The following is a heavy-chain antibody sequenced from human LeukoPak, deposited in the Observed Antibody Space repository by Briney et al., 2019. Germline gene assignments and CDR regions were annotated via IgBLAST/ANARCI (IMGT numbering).Heavy chain of an antibody. D-gene: IGHD3-22*01. CDR1: GFIFSNYA. V-gene: IGHV3-30*04. CDR3: AKDGGGYYPSYYYYMDV. Sequence: PGGSLRLSCAASGFIFSNYAMHWVRQAPGKGLEWVAVILYDGTMQYYADSAKGRFTISRDNSKNTLYLQMNSLRAEDTAVYYCAKDGGGYYPSYYYYMDVWGKGTTVTISS. J-gene: IGHJ6*03. CDR2: ILYDGTMQ.